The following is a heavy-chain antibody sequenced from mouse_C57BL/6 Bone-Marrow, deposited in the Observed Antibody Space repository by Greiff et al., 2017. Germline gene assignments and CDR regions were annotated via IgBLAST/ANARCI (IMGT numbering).Heavy chain of an antibody. D-gene: IGHD1-1*01. CDR1: GYTFTDYY. V-gene: IGHV1-19*01. J-gene: IGHJ2*01. CDR3: ARWNYGSLDY. Sequence: EVQLKESGPVLVKPGASVKMSCKASGYTFTDYYMNWVKQSHGKSLEWIGVINPYNGGTSYNQKFKGKATLTVDKSSSTAYMELNSLTSEDSAVYYCARWNYGSLDYWGQGTTLTVSS. CDR2: INPYNGGT.